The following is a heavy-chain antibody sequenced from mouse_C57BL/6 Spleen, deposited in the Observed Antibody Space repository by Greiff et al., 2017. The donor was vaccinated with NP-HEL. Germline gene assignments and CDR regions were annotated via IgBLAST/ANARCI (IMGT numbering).Heavy chain of an antibody. Sequence: EVMLVESGGGLVKPGGSLKLSCAASGFTFSDYGMHWVRHAPAKGLEWVAYISSGSSAIYYADPVKGRFTISRDNAKNTLFLQMTSVRSEDAAMYYCARGFDYYGSLYAMDYWGQGTSLTVSS. CDR3: ARGFDYYGSLYAMDY. D-gene: IGHD1-1*01. J-gene: IGHJ4*01. CDR1: GFTFSDYG. CDR2: ISSGSSAI. V-gene: IGHV5-17*01.